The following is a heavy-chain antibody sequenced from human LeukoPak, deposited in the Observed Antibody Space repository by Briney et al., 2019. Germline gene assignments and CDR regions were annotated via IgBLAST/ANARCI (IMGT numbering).Heavy chain of an antibody. V-gene: IGHV1-8*01. CDR3: ARSGFGSESHFDA. J-gene: IGHJ4*02. D-gene: IGHD3-10*01. CDR2: MNPESGNT. CDR1: GYTFTNFD. Sequence: ASVKVSCKASGYTFTNFDINWVRQATGQRLEWLGWMNPESGNTGFAQKFRGRVSMTRDTSMTTAFLDLNALTSDDTAVYYCARSGFGSESHFDAWGQGTPVTVSS.